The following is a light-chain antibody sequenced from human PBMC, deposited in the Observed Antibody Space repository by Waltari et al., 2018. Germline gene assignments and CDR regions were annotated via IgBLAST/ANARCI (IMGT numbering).Light chain of an antibody. V-gene: IGKV2-28*01. CDR2: LGS. CDR1: QSLLNSNGYTF. J-gene: IGKJ2*01. Sequence: DIVMTQSPLSLPVTPGEPASISCRSSQSLLNSNGYTFFDWSLQKPGQSPQLLIYLGSNRASGVPDRFSGSGSGTDFTLKISRVEAEDVGVYYCMQALHTPYTFGQGTKLEIK. CDR3: MQALHTPYT.